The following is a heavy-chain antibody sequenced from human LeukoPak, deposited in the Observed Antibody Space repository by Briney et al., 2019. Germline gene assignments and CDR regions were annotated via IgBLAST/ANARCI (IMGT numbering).Heavy chain of an antibody. Sequence: VSVKVSCKASGYTFTSCGISWVRQAPGQGLEWMGWISAYNGNTNYAQKLQGRVTMTTDTSTSTAYMELRSLRSDDTAVYYCARDWDRYCSGGSCYCYYWGQGTLVTVSS. CDR3: ARDWDRYCSGGSCYCYY. J-gene: IGHJ4*02. V-gene: IGHV1-18*01. CDR1: GYTFTSCG. CDR2: ISAYNGNT. D-gene: IGHD2-15*01.